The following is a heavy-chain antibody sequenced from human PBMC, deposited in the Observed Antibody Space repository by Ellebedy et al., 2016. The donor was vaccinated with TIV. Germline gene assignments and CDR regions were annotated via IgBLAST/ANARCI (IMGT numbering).Heavy chain of an antibody. V-gene: IGHV4-39*01. CDR2: IYYSGST. J-gene: IGHJ4*02. D-gene: IGHD3-10*01. Sequence: SETLSLTCTVSGGSISSSSYYWGWICQPPGKGLEWIGSIYYSGSTYYNPSLKSRVTISVDTSKNQFSLKLSSVTAADTAVYYCAKGGSGITDYWGQGTLVTVSS. CDR3: AKGGSGITDY. CDR1: GGSISSSSYY.